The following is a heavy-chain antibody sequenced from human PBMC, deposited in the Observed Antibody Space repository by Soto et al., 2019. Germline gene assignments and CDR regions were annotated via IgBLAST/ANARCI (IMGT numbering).Heavy chain of an antibody. Sequence: EVQMLESGGGLVQPGGSLRLSCAASGFTFSSYAMSWVRQAPGKGLEWVSVISGSGGSTYYADSVKGRFTISRDNSKNTLYLQMNSLRAEDTAVYYCARRSSGWFFDYWGQGTLVTVSS. CDR2: ISGSGGST. J-gene: IGHJ4*02. D-gene: IGHD6-19*01. CDR3: ARRSSGWFFDY. CDR1: GFTFSSYA. V-gene: IGHV3-23*01.